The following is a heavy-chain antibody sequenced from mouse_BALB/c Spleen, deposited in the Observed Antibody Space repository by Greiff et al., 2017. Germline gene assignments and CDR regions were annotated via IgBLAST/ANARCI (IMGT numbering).Heavy chain of an antibody. Sequence: GKLVESGGGLVKPGGSLKLSCAASGFTFSDYYMYWVRQTPEKRLEWVATISDGGSYTYYPDSVKGRFTISRDNAKNNLYLQMSSLKSEDTAMYYCARERDYAMDYWGQGTSVTVSS. CDR1: GFTFSDYY. V-gene: IGHV5-4*02. J-gene: IGHJ4*01. CDR2: ISDGGSYT. CDR3: ARERDYAMDY.